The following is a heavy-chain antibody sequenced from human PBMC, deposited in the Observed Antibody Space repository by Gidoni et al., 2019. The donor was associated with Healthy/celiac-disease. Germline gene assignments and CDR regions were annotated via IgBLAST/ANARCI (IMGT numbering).Heavy chain of an antibody. CDR3: ARAIGRIAVAGPSYFDY. J-gene: IGHJ4*02. V-gene: IGHV3-30*19. Sequence: QVQLVASGGGVVQPGRSLRLSCAASGLTFSSSGMHWVRQAPGKGLEWVAVISYDGSNKYYADSVKGRFTISRDNSKNTLYLRMNSLRAEDTAVYYCARAIGRIAVAGPSYFDYWGQGTLVTVSS. CDR2: ISYDGSNK. CDR1: GLTFSSSG. D-gene: IGHD6-19*01.